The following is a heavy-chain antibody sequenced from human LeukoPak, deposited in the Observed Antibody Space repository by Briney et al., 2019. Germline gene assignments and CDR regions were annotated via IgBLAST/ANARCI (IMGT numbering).Heavy chain of an antibody. V-gene: IGHV4-30-2*01. CDR3: ARGLAGNWFDP. J-gene: IGHJ5*02. CDR2: IYHSGST. Sequence: SQTLSLTCAVSGGSISSGGYSWSWLRQPPGTGLEWIGYIYHSGSTYYNPSLKSRVTISVDRSKNQFSLKLSSVTAADTAVYYCARGLAGNWFDPWGQGTLVTVSS. CDR1: GGSISSGGYS. D-gene: IGHD3-3*02.